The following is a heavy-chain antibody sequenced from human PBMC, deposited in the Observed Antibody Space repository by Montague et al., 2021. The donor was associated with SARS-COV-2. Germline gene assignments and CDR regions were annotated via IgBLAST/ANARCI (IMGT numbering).Heavy chain of an antibody. CDR2: IYHSGDS. V-gene: IGHV4-38-2*02. CDR1: GYSITNGYY. D-gene: IGHD2/OR15-2a*01. J-gene: IGHJ4*02. Sequence: SETLSLTCTVSGYSITNGYYWAWIRQPPGKGLEWIGMIYHSGDSYYNPSLKRRVTISVDTSKNQFSLRLSDVSAADTALYYCARVPDPMRFHSDASEYYSYFDSWGQGALVTVSS. CDR3: ARVPDPMRFHSDASEYYSYFDS.